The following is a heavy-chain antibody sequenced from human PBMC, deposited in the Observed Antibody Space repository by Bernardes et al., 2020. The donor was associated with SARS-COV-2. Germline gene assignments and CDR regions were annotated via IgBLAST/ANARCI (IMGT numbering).Heavy chain of an antibody. CDR2: ITPSGGT. CDR1: GVSFSGYY. CDR3: ARGSSTFKMIGIVMTGQSQYFDV. Sequence: SETLSLTCAVAGVSFSGYYWPWIRQTPGKGLQWIWEITPSGGTNYNPSLKSRLTMSVDTSKNEFSLSLTSVTAGDTAVYYFARGSSTFKMIGIVMTGQSQYFDVWGRGALVTVS. D-gene: IGHD3-22*01. J-gene: IGHJ4*02. V-gene: IGHV4-34*01.